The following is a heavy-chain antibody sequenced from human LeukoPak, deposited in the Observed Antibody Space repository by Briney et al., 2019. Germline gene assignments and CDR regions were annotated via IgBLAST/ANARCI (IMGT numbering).Heavy chain of an antibody. CDR2: IKSDGST. V-gene: IGHV3-74*01. J-gene: IGHJ1*01. CDR3: ARAPSEIGGYYPEYFRH. CDR1: GFTFSSYW. Sequence: GGSLRLSCAASGFTFSSYWMLWVRQAPGKGLVWVSRIKSDGSTNYADSVKGRFTISRDNAKNTVSLQMNSLRAEDTGVYYCARAPSEIGGYYPEYFRHWGQGTLVTVSS. D-gene: IGHD3-22*01.